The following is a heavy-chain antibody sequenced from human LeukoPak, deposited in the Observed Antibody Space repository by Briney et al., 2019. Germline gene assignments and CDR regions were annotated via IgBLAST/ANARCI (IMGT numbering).Heavy chain of an antibody. CDR3: ARGSSGSGSYSFDY. J-gene: IGHJ4*02. Sequence: PGGSLRLSCAASGFRFDDYGMSWVRQAPGKGLEWVSGINWNGRSKGYADSVKGRFTISRDNAKNSLYLQMNSLRAEDTALYHCARGSSGSGSYSFDYWGQGTQVTVSS. CDR2: INWNGRSK. D-gene: IGHD3-10*01. CDR1: GFRFDDYG. V-gene: IGHV3-20*01.